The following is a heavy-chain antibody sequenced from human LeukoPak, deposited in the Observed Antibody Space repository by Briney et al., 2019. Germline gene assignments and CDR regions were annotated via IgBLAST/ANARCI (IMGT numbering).Heavy chain of an antibody. J-gene: IGHJ4*02. CDR1: GGSISSGDYY. Sequence: PSETLSLTCTVSGGSISSGDYYWSWIRQPPGKGLEWIGYIYYSGSTYYHPSLKSRVTISVDTSKNQFSLKLSSVTAADTAVYYCARHGKNAYRYFPYGFDYWGQGTLVTVSS. V-gene: IGHV4-30-4*01. D-gene: IGHD1-26*01. CDR3: ARHGKNAYRYFPYGFDY. CDR2: IYYSGST.